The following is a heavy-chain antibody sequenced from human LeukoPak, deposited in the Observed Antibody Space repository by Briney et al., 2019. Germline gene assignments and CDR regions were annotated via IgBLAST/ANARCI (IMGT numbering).Heavy chain of an antibody. CDR1: GYTFTSYG. CDR3: ARGGPGYCSSTSCYYYYYMDV. V-gene: IGHV1-18*01. Sequence: RVASVKVSCKTSGYTFTSYGISWVRQAPGQGLEWMGWISTYNGKTNYAQKLQGRVSMTTDTSTSTAYMELRSLRSDDTAVYYCARGGPGYCSSTSCYYYYYMDVWGKGTTVTISS. J-gene: IGHJ6*03. D-gene: IGHD2-2*01. CDR2: ISTYNGKT.